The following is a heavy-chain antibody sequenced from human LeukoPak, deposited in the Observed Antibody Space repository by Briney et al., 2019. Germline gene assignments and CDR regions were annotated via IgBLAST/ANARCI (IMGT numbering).Heavy chain of an antibody. Sequence: PSQTLSLTCTVSGGSISSGGYYWSWIRQPPGKGLEWIGYIYHSGSTYYNPSLKSRVTISVDRSKNQFSLKLSPVTAADTAVYYCARGNIVVPAAILGYSDYRGQGTLVTVSS. CDR3: ARGNIVVPAAILGYSDY. D-gene: IGHD2-2*02. V-gene: IGHV4-30-2*01. J-gene: IGHJ4*02. CDR2: IYHSGST. CDR1: GGSISSGGYY.